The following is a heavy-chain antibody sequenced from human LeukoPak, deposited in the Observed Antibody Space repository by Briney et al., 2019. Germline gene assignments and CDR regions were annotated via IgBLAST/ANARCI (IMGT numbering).Heavy chain of an antibody. CDR1: GFTFCSYE. D-gene: IGHD3-10*01. J-gene: IGHJ3*02. CDR2: ISSSGSTI. V-gene: IGHV3-48*03. CDR3: ARRHYGSGSKDAFDI. Sequence: GGSLRLSCAASGFTFCSYEMNWVRQAPGKGLEWVSYISSSGSTIYYADSVKGRFTISRDNAKNSLYLQMNSLRAEDTAVYYCARRHYGSGSKDAFDIWGQGTMVTVSS.